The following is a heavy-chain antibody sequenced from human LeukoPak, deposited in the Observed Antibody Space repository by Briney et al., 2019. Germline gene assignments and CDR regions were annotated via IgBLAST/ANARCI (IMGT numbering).Heavy chain of an antibody. D-gene: IGHD3-10*01. CDR3: ARGGNYGSGSSYYFDY. Sequence: SETLSLTCAVYGGSFSGYYWSWIRQPPGKGLEWIGEINHSGSTNYNPSLKSRVTISVDTSKNQFSLKLSSATAADTAVYYCARGGNYGSGSSYYFDYWGQGTLVTVSS. CDR2: INHSGST. V-gene: IGHV4-34*01. J-gene: IGHJ4*02. CDR1: GGSFSGYY.